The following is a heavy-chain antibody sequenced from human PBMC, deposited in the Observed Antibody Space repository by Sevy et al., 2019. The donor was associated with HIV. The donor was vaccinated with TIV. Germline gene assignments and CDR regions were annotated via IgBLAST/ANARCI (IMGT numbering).Heavy chain of an antibody. CDR2: IKSKTDGGTT. Sequence: GGSLRLSCAASGFTFSNAWMSWVRQAPGKGLEWVGRIKSKTDGGTTDYTAPVKGRFTISTEESKNTRYLQMNSLKTEDTAVYYCTTDTGISDYDFWSGRDDTFDNWGQGTMVTVSS. J-gene: IGHJ3*02. CDR3: TTDTGISDYDFWSGRDDTFDN. CDR1: GFTFSNAW. D-gene: IGHD3-3*01. V-gene: IGHV3-15*01.